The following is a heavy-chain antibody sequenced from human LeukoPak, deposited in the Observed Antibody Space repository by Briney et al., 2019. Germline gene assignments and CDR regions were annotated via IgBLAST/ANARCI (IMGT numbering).Heavy chain of an antibody. D-gene: IGHD2-21*02. J-gene: IGHJ4*02. CDR2: IYYTGST. Sequence: SETLSLTCTVSGGSISSSSYYWGWIRQSPGKGLEWIGSIYYTGSTYYNPSLKSRVTISVDTSKNQFSLKLSSVTAADTAVYYCARRVVVTAIDYWGQGTLVTVSS. CDR1: GGSISSSSYY. CDR3: ARRVVVTAIDY. V-gene: IGHV4-39*01.